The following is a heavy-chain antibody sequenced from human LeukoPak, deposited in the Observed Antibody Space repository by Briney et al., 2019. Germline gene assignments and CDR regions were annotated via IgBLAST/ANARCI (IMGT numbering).Heavy chain of an antibody. D-gene: IGHD3-9*01. Sequence: PGGSLRLSCAASRFIFSSYSMNWVRQAPGKGLEWVSSISSSSNYIYYADSVKGRFTISRDNAKNSLYLQMNSLRAEDTAVYYCARVGSDILTGYPYGFDIWGQGTMVTVSS. CDR1: RFIFSSYS. CDR2: ISSSSNYI. V-gene: IGHV3-21*01. J-gene: IGHJ3*02. CDR3: ARVGSDILTGYPYGFDI.